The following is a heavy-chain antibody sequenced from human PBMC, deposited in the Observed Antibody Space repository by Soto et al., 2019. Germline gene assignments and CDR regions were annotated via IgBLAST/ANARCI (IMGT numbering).Heavy chain of an antibody. CDR1: GYTFSNYD. Sequence: QVQLVQSGAELKKPGASVKVSCKASGYTFSNYDMNWVRQATGQGPEWIGWVNPNNGDTGYAQKFQGRVTLATDISTTTAYMELTSLRSEDTAIYYCAKVSRKGSAIDFDYWGQGTLITVSS. CDR3: AKVSRKGSAIDFDY. V-gene: IGHV1-8*01. CDR2: VNPNNGDT. J-gene: IGHJ4*02. D-gene: IGHD3-10*01.